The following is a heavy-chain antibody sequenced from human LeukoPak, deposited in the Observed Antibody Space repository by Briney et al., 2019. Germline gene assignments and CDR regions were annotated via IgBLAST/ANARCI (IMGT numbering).Heavy chain of an antibody. J-gene: IGHJ4*02. CDR2: INPSGGTT. Sequence: VASVKVSCKASGGTFSSYAISWVRQAPGQGLEWMGIINPSGGTTSYAQKFQGRVTMTRDTSTSTVYMELGSLRSEDTAVYYCARGVHSGSYLGGRAYWGQGTLVTVSS. D-gene: IGHD1-26*01. V-gene: IGHV1-46*01. CDR3: ARGVHSGSYLGGRAY. CDR1: GGTFSSYA.